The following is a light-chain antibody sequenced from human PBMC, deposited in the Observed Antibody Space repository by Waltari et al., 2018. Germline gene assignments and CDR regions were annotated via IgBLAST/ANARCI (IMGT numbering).Light chain of an antibody. Sequence: DIVLMVSTDTLSSFPVERATLSCRASQSVRSSYLAWYQQKPGQAPRLLIYGASSRATGIPDRISGSGSGTDFTLTLSSLEPEDFAVYYCQEHGTSPVTFGQGTKVEIK. V-gene: IGKV3-20*01. CDR2: GAS. J-gene: IGKJ2*01. CDR3: QEHGTSPVT. CDR1: QSVRSSY.